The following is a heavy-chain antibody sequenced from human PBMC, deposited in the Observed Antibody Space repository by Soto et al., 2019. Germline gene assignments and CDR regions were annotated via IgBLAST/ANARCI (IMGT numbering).Heavy chain of an antibody. D-gene: IGHD6-6*01. CDR2: ISSSSSYI. CDR3: ASWDSSSTSLDY. J-gene: IGHJ4*02. V-gene: IGHV3-21*01. CDR1: GFTFSSYS. Sequence: EVQLVESGGGLVKPGGSLRLSCAASGFTFSSYSMNWVRQAPGKGLEWVSSISSSSSYIYYADSVKGRFTISRDNAKNSLYLQMNSLRAEDTAVYYCASWDSSSTSLDYWGQGTLVTVSS.